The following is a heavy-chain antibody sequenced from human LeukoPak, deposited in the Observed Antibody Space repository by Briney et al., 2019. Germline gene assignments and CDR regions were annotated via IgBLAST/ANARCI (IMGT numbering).Heavy chain of an antibody. Sequence: PSETLSLTCTVAGGFISGYYWSWIRQPAGMGLEWIGRVATSGSTHYSHSLKSRVTMSVDTSRNQFSLNLSSVAAADTAVYYCAREGQQRPLDYWGRGNLVTVSS. J-gene: IGHJ4*01. V-gene: IGHV4-4*07. CDR1: GGFISGYY. CDR3: AREGQQRPLDY. CDR2: VATSGST. D-gene: IGHD6-25*01.